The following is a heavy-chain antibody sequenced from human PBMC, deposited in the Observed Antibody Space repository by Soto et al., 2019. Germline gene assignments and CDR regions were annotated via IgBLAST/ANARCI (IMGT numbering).Heavy chain of an antibody. V-gene: IGHV5-51*01. CDR1: GYTFTGYW. CDR2: IYPADSDT. Sequence: GESLQISCPAPGYTFTGYWIGWVRQLPGKGLELMGIIYPADSDTKYIPSFDGQVTITADKSSRTAYVQWSSLKASDTAMYYCARLGLDYSTSSHDAFDIWGQGIMVTVSS. J-gene: IGHJ3*02. CDR3: ARLGLDYSTSSHDAFDI. D-gene: IGHD6-6*01.